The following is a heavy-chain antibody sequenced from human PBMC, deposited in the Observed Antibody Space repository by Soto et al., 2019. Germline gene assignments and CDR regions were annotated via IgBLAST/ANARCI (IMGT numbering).Heavy chain of an antibody. J-gene: IGHJ6*02. CDR1: GGSISSSSYY. D-gene: IGHD6-19*01. CDR2: TYYSGST. V-gene: IGHV4-39*01. Sequence: SETLSLTCTVSGGSISSSSYYWGWIRQPPGKGLEWIGSTYYSGSTYYNPSLKSRVTISVDTSKNQFSLKLSSVTAADTAVYYCSAVAEEFYYYYYGMDVWGQGTTVTVSS. CDR3: SAVAEEFYYYYYGMDV.